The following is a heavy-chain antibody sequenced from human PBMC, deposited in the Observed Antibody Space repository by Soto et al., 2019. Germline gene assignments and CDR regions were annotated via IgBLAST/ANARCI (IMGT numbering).Heavy chain of an antibody. Sequence: ASVKVSCKASGYTFTGYYMRWVRQAPGQGLEWMGWINPNSGGTNYAQKFQGWVTMTRDTSISTAYMELSRLRSDDTAVYYCARGQQLVPDAFDIWGQGTMVTVSS. V-gene: IGHV1-2*04. CDR1: GYTFTGYY. J-gene: IGHJ3*02. CDR2: INPNSGGT. D-gene: IGHD6-6*01. CDR3: ARGQQLVPDAFDI.